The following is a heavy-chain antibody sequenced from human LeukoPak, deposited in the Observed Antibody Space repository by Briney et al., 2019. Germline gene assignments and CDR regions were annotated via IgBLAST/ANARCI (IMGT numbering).Heavy chain of an antibody. CDR2: ISTSGGTI. CDR1: GFTFSSSS. V-gene: IGHV3-48*01. CDR3: AKDGGMIVVVIDLYFDY. Sequence: PGGSLRLSCAASGFTFSSSSMNWVRQAPEKGLEWVSYISTSGGTIYYADSVKGRFTISRDNSKNTLYLQMNSLRAEDTAVYYCAKDGGMIVVVIDLYFDYWGQGTLVTVSS. J-gene: IGHJ4*02. D-gene: IGHD3-22*01.